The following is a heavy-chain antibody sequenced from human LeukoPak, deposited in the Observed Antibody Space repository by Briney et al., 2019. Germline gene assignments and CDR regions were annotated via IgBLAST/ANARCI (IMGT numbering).Heavy chain of an antibody. CDR3: ARDRCSGGSCYSGYYGMDV. D-gene: IGHD2-15*01. V-gene: IGHV1-2*02. CDR2: INPNSGGT. J-gene: IGHJ6*02. CDR1: GYTFTGYY. Sequence: GASVKVSCKASGYTFTGYYMHWVRQAPGQGLEWMGWINPNSGGTNYAQKFQGRVTMTRDMSISTAYMELSRLRSDDTAVYYCARDRCSGGSCYSGYYGMDVWGQGTTVTVSS.